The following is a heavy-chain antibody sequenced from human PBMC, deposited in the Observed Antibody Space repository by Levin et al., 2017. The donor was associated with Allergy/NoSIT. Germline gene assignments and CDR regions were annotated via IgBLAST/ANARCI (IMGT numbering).Heavy chain of an antibody. CDR3: AHTRGPRLGSDYVGGSYPHSWIDT. CDR1: GFSLTTSGVG. J-gene: IGHJ5*02. D-gene: IGHD3-16*02. V-gene: IGHV2-5*02. CDR2: IYWDDDK. Sequence: SGPTLVKPTQTLTLTCAVSGFSLTTSGVGVGWIRQPPGKALEWVALIYWDDDKRYSPSLRSRLTITMDTSKNQVVLTMANMDPVDTGTYYCAHTRGPRLGSDYVGGSYPHSWIDTWGQGTLVTVSS.